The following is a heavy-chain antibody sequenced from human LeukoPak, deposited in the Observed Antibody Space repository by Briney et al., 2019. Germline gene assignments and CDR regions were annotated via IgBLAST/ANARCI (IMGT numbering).Heavy chain of an antibody. CDR3: ARGLTTVKLFDY. J-gene: IGHJ4*02. CDR1: GFTFSSYG. CDR2: IWDDGSNK. Sequence: PGGSLRLSCAAAGFTFSSYGMHWVRQAPGKGLEWVAAIWDDGSNKYYADSVKGRFTISRDNSKNTLYLQMNSLRAEDTAVYYCARGLTTVKLFDYWGQGTLVTVSS. D-gene: IGHD4-11*01. V-gene: IGHV3-33*01.